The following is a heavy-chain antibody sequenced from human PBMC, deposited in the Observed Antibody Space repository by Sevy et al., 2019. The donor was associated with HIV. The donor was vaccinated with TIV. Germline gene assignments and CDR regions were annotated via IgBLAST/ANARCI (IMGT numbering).Heavy chain of an antibody. CDR1: GFTFSNAW. CDR2: IKSKSEGGTA. CDR3: TTGGSPFQR. D-gene: IGHD2-15*01. Sequence: GGSLRLSCEGSGFTFSNAWMNWVRQARGKGLEWVGHIKSKSEGGTAAYNTPVNGRFTISRDDSKNTLYLQMNTLKIEDTAVYYCTTGGSPFQRWGQGSLVTVSS. V-gene: IGHV3-15*01. J-gene: IGHJ1*01.